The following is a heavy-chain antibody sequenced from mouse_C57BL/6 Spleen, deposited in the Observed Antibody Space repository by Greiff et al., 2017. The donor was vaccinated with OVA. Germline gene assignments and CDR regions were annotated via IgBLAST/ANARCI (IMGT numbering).Heavy chain of an antibody. V-gene: IGHV1-64*01. Sequence: QVQLQQPGAELVKPGASVKLSCKASGYTFTSYWMHWVKQRPGKGLEWIGMLHPNRGSTNYNEKFKSKATLTVDKSSSTAYMQLSSLTAEDAAVYYCARSGEDYWGQGTSVTVSS. CDR3: ARSGEDY. CDR2: LHPNRGST. CDR1: GYTFTSYW. J-gene: IGHJ4*01.